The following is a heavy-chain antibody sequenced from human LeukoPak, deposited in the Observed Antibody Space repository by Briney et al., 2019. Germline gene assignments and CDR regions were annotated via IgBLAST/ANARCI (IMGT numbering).Heavy chain of an antibody. D-gene: IGHD3-22*01. Sequence: GGSLRLSCAASGFTFSSYWMSWVRQAPGKGLEWVANIKQDGSEKYYVDSVKGRFTISRDNSKNTLYLQMNSLRAEDTAVYYCAKDTYDSSYLDYWGQGTLVTVSS. J-gene: IGHJ4*02. V-gene: IGHV3-7*01. CDR3: AKDTYDSSYLDY. CDR1: GFTFSSYW. CDR2: IKQDGSEK.